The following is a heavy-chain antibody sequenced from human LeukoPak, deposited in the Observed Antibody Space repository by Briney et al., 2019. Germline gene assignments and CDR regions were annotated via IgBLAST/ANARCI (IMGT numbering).Heavy chain of an antibody. J-gene: IGHJ6*02. CDR2: ISYDGSNK. D-gene: IGHD3-22*01. CDR3: AREEYYYDSSGYYYYYGMDV. V-gene: IGHV3-30-3*01. CDR1: GFTFSSYA. Sequence: GGSLRLSCAASGFTFSSYAMHWVRQAPGKGLEWVAVISYDGSNKYYADSVKGRFTIFRDNPKNTLYLQMNSLRAEDTAVYYCAREEYYYDSSGYYYYYGMDVWGQGTTVTVSS.